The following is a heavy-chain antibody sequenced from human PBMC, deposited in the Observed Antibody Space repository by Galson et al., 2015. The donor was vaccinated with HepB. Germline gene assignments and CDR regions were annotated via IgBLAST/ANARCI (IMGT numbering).Heavy chain of an antibody. V-gene: IGHV1-24*01. J-gene: IGHJ4*02. CDR3: ATGMGSYYFDF. CDR1: GYFLSQLS. D-gene: IGHD1-26*01. Sequence: SVKVSCKVSGYFLSQLSMHWVRQVPGRGLEWMGGFEPADGETIYPQKFQGRVTMTEDISTDTAYMELSSLRSEDTAVYYCATGMGSYYFDFRGQGTLVTVSS. CDR2: FEPADGET.